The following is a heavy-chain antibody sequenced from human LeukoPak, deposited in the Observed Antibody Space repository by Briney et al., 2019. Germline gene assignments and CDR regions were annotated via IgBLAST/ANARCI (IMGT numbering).Heavy chain of an antibody. D-gene: IGHD3-22*01. CDR3: AREVRDDSSGYPFDY. J-gene: IGHJ4*02. CDR2: INSDGSST. V-gene: IGHV3-74*01. CDR1: GFTFSSYW. Sequence: GGSLRLSCAASGFTFSSYWMHWVRQAPGKGLVWVSRINSDGSSTSYADSVKGRFTISRDNSKNTLYLQMNSLRAEDTAVYYCAREVRDDSSGYPFDYWGQGTLVTVSS.